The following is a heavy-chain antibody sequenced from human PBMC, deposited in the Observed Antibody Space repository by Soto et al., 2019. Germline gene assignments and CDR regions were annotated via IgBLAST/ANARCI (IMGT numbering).Heavy chain of an antibody. Sequence: EVQLVESGGGLVQPGGSLRLSCAASQFTFSRYWMHWVRQAPGKGLMWVSRINSDGSRTTYADSVKGRFTISRDNAKNTLFLQMNSLRAEDSAVYYCVRVATGSYDWFDPRGQGTLVTVSS. CDR1: QFTFSRYW. CDR2: INSDGSRT. V-gene: IGHV3-74*03. CDR3: VRVATGSYDWFDP. J-gene: IGHJ5*02. D-gene: IGHD1-26*01.